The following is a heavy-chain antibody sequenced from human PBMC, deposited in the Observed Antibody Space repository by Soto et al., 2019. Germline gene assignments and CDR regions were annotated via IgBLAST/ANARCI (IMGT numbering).Heavy chain of an antibody. CDR2: IYSGGST. CDR3: ARAVVPAAIPNWFDP. Sequence: GGSLRLSCAASGFTVSSNYMSWVRQAPGKGLEWVSVIYSGGSTYYADSWKGRFTISRDNSKNTLYLQMNSLRAEDTAVYYCARAVVPAAIPNWFDPWGQGTLVTVSS. V-gene: IGHV3-66*01. D-gene: IGHD2-2*01. J-gene: IGHJ5*02. CDR1: GFTVSSNY.